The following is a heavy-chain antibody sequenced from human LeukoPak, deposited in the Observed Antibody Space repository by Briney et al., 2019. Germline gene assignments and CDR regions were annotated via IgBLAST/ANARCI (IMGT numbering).Heavy chain of an antibody. J-gene: IGHJ4*02. CDR1: GGSISSGDYY. CDR2: IYYSGST. CDR3: ARGFSSSWYLAFFDY. V-gene: IGHV4-30-4*01. Sequence: SQTLSLTCTVSGGSISSGDYYWSWIRQPPGKGLEWIGYIYYSGSTYYNPSLKSRVTISVDTSKNQFSLKLSSVTAADTAVYYSARGFSSSWYLAFFDYWGQGTLVTVSS. D-gene: IGHD6-13*01.